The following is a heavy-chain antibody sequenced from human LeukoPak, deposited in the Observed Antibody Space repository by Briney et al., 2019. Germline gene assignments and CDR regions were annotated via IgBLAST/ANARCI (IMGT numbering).Heavy chain of an antibody. CDR2: INSDGSST. CDR1: GFTFSSYW. CDR3: AREMAYYYDSSGLDY. D-gene: IGHD3-22*01. J-gene: IGHJ4*02. Sequence: GGSLRLSCAASGFTFSSYWMHWVRQAPGKGLVWVSRINSDGSSTSYADSVKGRFTISRDNAKNTLYLQMNSLRAKDTAVYYCAREMAYYYDSSGLDYWGQGTLVTVSS. V-gene: IGHV3-74*01.